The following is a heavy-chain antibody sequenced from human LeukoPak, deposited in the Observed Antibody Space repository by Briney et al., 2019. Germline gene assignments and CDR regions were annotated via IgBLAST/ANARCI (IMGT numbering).Heavy chain of an antibody. Sequence: ASVKVSCKASGYTFTSYYMHWVRQAPGQGLEWMGIINPSGGSTSYAQKFQGRVTMTRDTSTSTVYMELSSLRSEDTAVYYCARDFTQRWLHLYYYYGMDVWGQGTTVTVSS. J-gene: IGHJ6*02. CDR3: ARDFTQRWLHLYYYYGMDV. CDR2: INPSGGST. V-gene: IGHV1-46*01. D-gene: IGHD5-24*01. CDR1: GYTFTSYY.